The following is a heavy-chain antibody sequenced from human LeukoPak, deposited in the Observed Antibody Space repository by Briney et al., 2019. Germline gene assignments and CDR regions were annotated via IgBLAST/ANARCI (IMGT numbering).Heavy chain of an antibody. CDR1: GGSIRYGSYY. J-gene: IGHJ5*02. D-gene: IGHD3-3*01. Sequence: SETLSLTCTVSGGSIRYGSYYWGWIRQPHGKGLEWIGSVYYSGSTYSNPSLQSRVTISVDTSKNQFSLKLSSVTAADTAVYYCARLNNEFWSWGQGTLVTVSS. V-gene: IGHV4-39*01. CDR3: ARLNNEFWS. CDR2: VYYSGST.